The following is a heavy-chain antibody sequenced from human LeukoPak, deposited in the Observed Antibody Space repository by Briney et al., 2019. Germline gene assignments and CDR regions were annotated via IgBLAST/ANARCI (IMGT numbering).Heavy chain of an antibody. V-gene: IGHV1-2*02. CDR3: ARPPRVYCSGGSCYSLVY. Sequence: ASVKVSCKASGYTFTGYYMHWVRQAPGQGLEWMGWINPNSGGTNYAQKFQGRVTMTRDTSISTAYMELSRLRSDDTAVYYCARPPRVYCSGGSCYSLVYWGQGTLVTVSS. D-gene: IGHD2-15*01. CDR1: GYTFTGYY. CDR2: INPNSGGT. J-gene: IGHJ4*02.